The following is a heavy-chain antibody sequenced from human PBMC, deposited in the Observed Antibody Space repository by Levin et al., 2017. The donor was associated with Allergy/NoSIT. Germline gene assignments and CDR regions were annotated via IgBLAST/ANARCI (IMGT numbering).Heavy chain of an antibody. D-gene: IGHD3-9*01. J-gene: IGHJ6*02. CDR1: GYTFINFD. Sequence: GASVKVSCKPFGYTFINFDINWVRQAPGQGFEWMGRMSPKNGDTGYAQKFQGRVTMTSDTSISTAYMELITLNSEDTATYYCARGIDKGVDVWGQGTTVTVSS. V-gene: IGHV1-8*01. CDR3: ARGIDKGVDV. CDR2: MSPKNGDT.